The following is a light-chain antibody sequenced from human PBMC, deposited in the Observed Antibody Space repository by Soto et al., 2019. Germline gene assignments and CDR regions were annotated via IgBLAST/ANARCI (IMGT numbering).Light chain of an antibody. Sequence: IVMTQSPGTLSVSPGARAPLSCRARQSVSSNLAWYQQRPGQAPRLLLYGTSNRATGIPDRFSGRGSGTDFTLTISRLEPEDFAVYYCQQYGNSPPWTFGQGTKVDIK. CDR2: GTS. J-gene: IGKJ1*01. V-gene: IGKV3-20*01. CDR1: QSVSSN. CDR3: QQYGNSPPWT.